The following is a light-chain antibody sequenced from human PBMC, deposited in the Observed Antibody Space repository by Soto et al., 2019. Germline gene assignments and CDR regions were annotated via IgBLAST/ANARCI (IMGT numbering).Light chain of an antibody. J-gene: IGLJ2*01. CDR3: SSYTSSNTLV. CDR1: SSDVGAYNY. V-gene: IGLV2-14*01. Sequence: QSALTQPASVSGSPGQSITISCTGTSSDVGAYNYVSWYQQHPGKAPKLMIFEVSDRPSGVSNRFSGSKSGNTASLTISVLQAEDEDDYYCSSYTSSNTLVFGGGTKLTVL. CDR2: EVS.